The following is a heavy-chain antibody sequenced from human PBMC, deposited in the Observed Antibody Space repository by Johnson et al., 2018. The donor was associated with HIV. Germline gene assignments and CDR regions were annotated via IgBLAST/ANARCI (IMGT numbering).Heavy chain of an antibody. CDR3: ARSGYGSGSTHDAFDI. CDR2: IRQDGNER. J-gene: IGHJ3*02. CDR1: VFTFSSYG. D-gene: IGHD3-10*01. V-gene: IGHV3-7*01. Sequence: EMQLVESGGGVVQPGGSLRLSCAGSVFTFSSYGMHWVRQAPGKGLEWVANIRQDGNERNYVDSVKGRFTISRDNAKNSLYLQMNSLTAEDTAVYYCARSGYGSGSTHDAFDIWGQGTMVTVSS.